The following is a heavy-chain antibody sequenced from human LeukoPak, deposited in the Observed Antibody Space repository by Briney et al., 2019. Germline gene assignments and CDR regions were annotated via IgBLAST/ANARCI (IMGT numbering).Heavy chain of an antibody. J-gene: IGHJ4*02. CDR2: ISYDGSNK. CDR3: VWGFDY. D-gene: IGHD7-27*01. CDR1: GFTFSSYG. Sequence: GGSLRLSCAASGFTFSSYGMHWVRQAPGKGLEWVAVISYDGSNKYYADSVKGRFTISRDNSKNTLYLQMNSLRAEDTAVYYCVWGFDYWGQGTLVTVSS. V-gene: IGHV3-30*03.